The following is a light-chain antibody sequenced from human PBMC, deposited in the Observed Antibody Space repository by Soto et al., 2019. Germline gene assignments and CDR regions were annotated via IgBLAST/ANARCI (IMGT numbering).Light chain of an antibody. V-gene: IGKV3-20*01. CDR3: QQYASSSYP. Sequence: EIVLTQSPCTLSLSPGDRATLSCRTSQSVTSSYFAWYQQKPGQAPRLLIYGASRRATGIPDRFSGSGSGTDFTLTISRLEPEDFAVYFCQQYASSSYPFGQGTKLEIK. CDR1: QSVTSSY. CDR2: GAS. J-gene: IGKJ2*01.